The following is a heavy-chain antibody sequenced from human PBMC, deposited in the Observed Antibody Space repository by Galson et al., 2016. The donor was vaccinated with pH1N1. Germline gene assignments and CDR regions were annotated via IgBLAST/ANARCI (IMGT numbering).Heavy chain of an antibody. Sequence: QSGAEVKKPGESLKISCKASGSSFTTHWIGWVRQMPGKGLEWMGIIYAGASDARYSPSLKGQVSFSVDKSITTADLQWRSLTASDTAIYYCARQNEGALDVWGQGTLVTVSS. CDR3: ARQNEGALDV. V-gene: IGHV5-51*01. CDR1: GSSFTTHW. D-gene: IGHD3/OR15-3a*01. CDR2: IYAGASDA. J-gene: IGHJ4*02.